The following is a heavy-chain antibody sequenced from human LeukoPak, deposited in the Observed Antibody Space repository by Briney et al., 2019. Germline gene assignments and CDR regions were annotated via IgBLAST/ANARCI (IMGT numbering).Heavy chain of an antibody. J-gene: IGHJ5*02. Sequence: ASVKVSCKASGYTFTSYDINWVRQTTGQGLEWMGWMNPNSGNTGYAQKFQGRVTMTRNTSISTAYMELSSLRSEDTALYYCARVDYYDSSGTNWFDPWGQGTLVTVSS. CDR2: MNPNSGNT. CDR3: ARVDYYDSSGTNWFDP. V-gene: IGHV1-8*01. CDR1: GYTFTSYD. D-gene: IGHD3-22*01.